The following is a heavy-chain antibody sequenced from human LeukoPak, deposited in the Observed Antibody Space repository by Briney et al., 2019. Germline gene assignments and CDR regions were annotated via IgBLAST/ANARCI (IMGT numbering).Heavy chain of an antibody. CDR1: GFTFSNYG. CDR2: IGYDGSNK. J-gene: IGHJ4*02. V-gene: IGHV3-33*01. D-gene: IGHD3-10*01. Sequence: GGSLRLSCAASGFTFSNYGMHWVRQAPGKGLEWVAFIGYDGSNKYYADSVKGRFTISRDNSKNTLYLQMNSLRAEDTAVYYCARRTSSGRGDFWGQGTLVTVSS. CDR3: ARRTSSGRGDF.